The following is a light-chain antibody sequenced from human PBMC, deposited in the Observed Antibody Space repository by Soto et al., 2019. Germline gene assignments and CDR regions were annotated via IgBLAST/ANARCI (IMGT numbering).Light chain of an antibody. CDR3: AAWDDSLNGDV. Sequence: QSVLTHPPSASGTPGQRVTISCSGSSSNIGSNTVNWYQQLPGTAPKLLIYSNNQRPSGVPDRFSGSKSGTSASLATSGLQSEDEADYYCAAWDDSLNGDVFGTGTKVTVL. V-gene: IGLV1-44*01. CDR1: SSNIGSNT. CDR2: SNN. J-gene: IGLJ1*01.